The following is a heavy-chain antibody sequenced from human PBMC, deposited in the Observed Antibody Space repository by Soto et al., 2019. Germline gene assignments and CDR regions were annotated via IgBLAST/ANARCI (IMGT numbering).Heavy chain of an antibody. D-gene: IGHD6-13*01. V-gene: IGHV3-23*01. CDR3: VRFGIATPGGLDY. CDR1: GFTFNSYT. J-gene: IGHJ4*02. CDR2: ISGSGGTT. Sequence: EVQLLESGGGLVQPGGSLRLSCAASGFTFNSYTMSWVRQAPGKGLEWVSSISGSGGTTYYADSVKGRFNISRDNSKNPLYLEMNNPRAVDSTVYYCVRFGIATPGGLDYWGQGTLVSVSS.